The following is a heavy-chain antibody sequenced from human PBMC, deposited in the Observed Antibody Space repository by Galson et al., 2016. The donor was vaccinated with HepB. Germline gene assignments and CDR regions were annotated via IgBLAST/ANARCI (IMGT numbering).Heavy chain of an antibody. D-gene: IGHD3-3*01. J-gene: IGHJ5*02. V-gene: IGHV3-30*18. Sequence: SLRLSCAASGFILSSYGMHWVRQAPGKGLEWVGLISYDGSNKYYADSVKVRFTISRDNSKNTLYLQMNSLRVEDTAVYYCAKEEGSILRFLEWLSRLDPWGQGTLVTVSS. CDR3: AKEEGSILRFLEWLSRLDP. CDR2: ISYDGSNK. CDR1: GFILSSYG.